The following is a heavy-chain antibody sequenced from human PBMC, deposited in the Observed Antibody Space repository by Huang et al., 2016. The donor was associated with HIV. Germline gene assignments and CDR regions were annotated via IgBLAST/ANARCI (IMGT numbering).Heavy chain of an antibody. Sequence: EVQLLESGGGLVQPGGSLSLSCADSGITLSNSDIDMSWVREAPGKGLEWVSSIFGSGGTTYYADSVKGRFTISRDTSKNTLFLQMNSLRAEDTAVYYCAKGYPLNYFDYWGQGTLVTVSS. CDR2: IFGSGGTT. CDR3: AKGYPLNYFDY. CDR1: GITLSNSD. J-gene: IGHJ4*02. D-gene: IGHD5-18*01. V-gene: IGHV3-23*01.